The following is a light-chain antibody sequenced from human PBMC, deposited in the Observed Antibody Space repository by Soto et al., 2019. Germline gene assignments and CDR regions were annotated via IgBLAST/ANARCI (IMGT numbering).Light chain of an antibody. J-gene: IGLJ2*01. Sequence: QSALTQPRSVSGSPEQSVTISCTGTRRDVGGYNYVSWYQQHPSKAPKLMIYDVTRRPSGVPDRFSGSKSGNTASLTISGLQAEDEADYFCCSYAGSYTVFGGGTKLTVL. CDR3: CSYAGSYTV. CDR2: DVT. CDR1: RRDVGGYNY. V-gene: IGLV2-11*01.